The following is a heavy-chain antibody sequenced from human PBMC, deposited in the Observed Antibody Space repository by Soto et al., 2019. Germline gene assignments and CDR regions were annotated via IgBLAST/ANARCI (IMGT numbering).Heavy chain of an antibody. CDR1: GFTFSSYS. Sequence: EVQLVESGGGLVQPGGSLRLSCAASGFTFSSYSMNWVRQAPGKGLEWVSYISSSSSTIYYADSVKGRFTISRDNATNSLYLQMNSLRAEDTAVYYCARDSRGWYFDLWGRGTLVTVSS. CDR3: ARDSRGWYFDL. D-gene: IGHD2-2*01. V-gene: IGHV3-48*01. J-gene: IGHJ2*01. CDR2: ISSSSSTI.